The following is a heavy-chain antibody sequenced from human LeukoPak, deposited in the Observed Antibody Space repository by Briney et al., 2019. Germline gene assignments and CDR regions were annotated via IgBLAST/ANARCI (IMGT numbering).Heavy chain of an antibody. Sequence: GASVKVSCKASGYTFTGYYMHWVRQAPGQGLEWMGWINSNSGGTNYAQKFQGRVTMTRDTSISTAYMGLSRLRSDDTAVYYCARVVPNYRHQNWFDPWGQGTLVTVSS. CDR2: INSNSGGT. CDR1: GYTFTGYY. J-gene: IGHJ5*02. CDR3: ARVVPNYRHQNWFDP. V-gene: IGHV1-2*02. D-gene: IGHD1-7*01.